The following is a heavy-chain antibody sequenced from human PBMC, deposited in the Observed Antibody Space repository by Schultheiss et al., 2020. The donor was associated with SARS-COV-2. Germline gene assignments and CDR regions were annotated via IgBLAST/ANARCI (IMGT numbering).Heavy chain of an antibody. CDR2: IWYDGSNK. V-gene: IGHV3-33*08. J-gene: IGHJ6*02. D-gene: IGHD3-22*01. Sequence: SCAASGFTFSDHYMDWVRQAPGKGLEWVAVIWYDGSNKYYADSVKGRFTISRDNSKNTLYLQMNSLRAEDTAVYYCARGHHPAIVVVTFFHYYYYGMDVWGQGTTVTVSS. CDR1: GFTFSDHY. CDR3: ARGHHPAIVVVTFFHYYYYGMDV.